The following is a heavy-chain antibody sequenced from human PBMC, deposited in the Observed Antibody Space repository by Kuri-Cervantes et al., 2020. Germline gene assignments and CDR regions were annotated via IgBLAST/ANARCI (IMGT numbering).Heavy chain of an antibody. CDR1: GGSISSYY. CDR3: ARRGGYNYGYYHYYYMDV. D-gene: IGHD5-18*01. CDR2: IYYSGST. J-gene: IGHJ6*03. Sequence: SETLSLTCTVSGGSISSYYWSWIRQPPGKGLEWIGYIYYSGSTNYNPSLKSRVTISVDTSKNQFSLKLSSVTAADTAVYYCARRGGYNYGYYHYYYMDVWGKGTTVTVSS. V-gene: IGHV4-59*12.